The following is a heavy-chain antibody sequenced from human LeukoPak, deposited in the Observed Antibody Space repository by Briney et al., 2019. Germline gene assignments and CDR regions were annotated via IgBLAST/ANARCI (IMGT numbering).Heavy chain of an antibody. CDR1: GFTFSRYS. CDR2: ISSSSSYI. V-gene: IGHV3-21*01. CDR3: ARGYYYDSSGYYAVSY. Sequence: GGSLRLSCAVSGFTFSRYSMNWVRQAPGKGLEWVSSISSSSSYIYYADSVKGRFTISRDNAKNSLYLQMNSLRAEDTAVYYCARGYYYDSSGYYAVSYWGQGTLVTVSS. J-gene: IGHJ4*02. D-gene: IGHD3-22*01.